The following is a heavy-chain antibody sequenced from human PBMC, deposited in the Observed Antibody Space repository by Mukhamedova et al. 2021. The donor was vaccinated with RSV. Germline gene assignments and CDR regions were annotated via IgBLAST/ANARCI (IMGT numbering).Heavy chain of an antibody. V-gene: IGHV1-69*01. CDR3: ARGTVVVLTADP. J-gene: IGHJ5*02. D-gene: IGHD2-21*02. CDR2: IIPLFGKT. CDR1: S. Sequence: SVMWVRQVPGQGLDWMGQIIPLFGKTAYAQNFQGRITITADESTDTVYLDFNSLTSDDTAMYYFARGTVVVLTADP.